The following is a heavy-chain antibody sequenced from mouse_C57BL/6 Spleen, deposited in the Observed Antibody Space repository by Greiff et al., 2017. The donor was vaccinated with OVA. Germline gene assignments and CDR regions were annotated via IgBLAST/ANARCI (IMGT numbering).Heavy chain of an antibody. J-gene: IGHJ2*01. V-gene: IGHV5-4*01. CDR3: ARDTGTRFDY. CDR1: GFTFSSYA. D-gene: IGHD4-1*01. CDR2: ISDGGSYT. Sequence: EVHLVESGGGLVKPGGSLKLSCAASGFTFSSYAMSWVRQTPEKRLEWVATISDGGSYTYYPDNVKGRFTISRDNAKNNLYLQMSHLKSEDTAMYYCARDTGTRFDYWGQGTTLTVSS.